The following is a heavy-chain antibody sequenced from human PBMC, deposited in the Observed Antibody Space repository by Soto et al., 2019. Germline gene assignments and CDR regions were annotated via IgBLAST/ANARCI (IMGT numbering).Heavy chain of an antibody. CDR3: ARDRDDYGVGNYASRIAF. Sequence: QVQLVQSGAEVKKPGSSVKVSCKASGGIFSTYAISWLRQAPGQGLEWMGGIIPLFGTPNYAQRFQGRVNITAAESKSTAYIELSRLRSEDTAVYYCARDRDDYGVGNYASRIAFWGQGTLVTVSS. CDR1: GGIFSTYA. D-gene: IGHD4-17*01. V-gene: IGHV1-69*01. J-gene: IGHJ4*02. CDR2: IIPLFGTP.